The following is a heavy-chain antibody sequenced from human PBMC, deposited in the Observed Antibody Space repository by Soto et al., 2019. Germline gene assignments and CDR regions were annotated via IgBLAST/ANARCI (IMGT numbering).Heavy chain of an antibody. CDR3: ATGEGAAYVYESGP. CDR2: IIPNFGTP. J-gene: IGHJ5*02. V-gene: IGHV1-69*01. D-gene: IGHD5-12*01. Sequence: VQLVQSGAEVKKPGSSVKVSCKASGGIFSSYAVSWVRQAPGQGLEWMGGIIPNFGTPNYAQKVEGRVTLPADESTSTANMELSSLRSEEPAVYYCATGEGAAYVYESGPWGQGTLVTVSS. CDR1: GGIFSSYA.